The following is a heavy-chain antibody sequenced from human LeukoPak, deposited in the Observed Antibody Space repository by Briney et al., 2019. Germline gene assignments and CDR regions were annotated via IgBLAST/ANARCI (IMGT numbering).Heavy chain of an antibody. CDR2: IYYSGST. CDR3: ARDIGIAAAGTWFDP. Sequence: PSETLSLTCTVSGGSISSSSYYWGWIRQPPGKGLEWIGSIYYSGSTYYNPSLKSRVTISVDTSKNQFSLKLSSVTAADTAVYYCARDIGIAAAGTWFDPWGQGTLVTVSS. CDR1: GGSISSSSYY. V-gene: IGHV4-39*02. J-gene: IGHJ5*02. D-gene: IGHD6-13*01.